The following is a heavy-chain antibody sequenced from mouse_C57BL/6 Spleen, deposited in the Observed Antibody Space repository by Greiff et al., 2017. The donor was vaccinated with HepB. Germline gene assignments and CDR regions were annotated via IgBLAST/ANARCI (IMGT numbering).Heavy chain of an antibody. D-gene: IGHD1-1*01. V-gene: IGHV1-64*01. CDR3: ARGDYGSSYPYWYFDV. J-gene: IGHJ1*03. CDR2: IHPNSGST. CDR1: GYTFTSYW. Sequence: QVQLKQPGAELVKPGASVKLSCKASGYTFTSYWMHWVKQRPGQGLEWIGMIHPNSGSTNYNEKFKSKATLTVDKSSSTAYMQLSSLTSEDSAVYYCARGDYGSSYPYWYFDVWGTGTTVTVSS.